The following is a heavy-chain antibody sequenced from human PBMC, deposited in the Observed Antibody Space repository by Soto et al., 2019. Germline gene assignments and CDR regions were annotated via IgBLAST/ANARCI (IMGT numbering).Heavy chain of an antibody. CDR1: GGTFSSYA. CDR2: IIPIFGTA. V-gene: IGHV1-69*13. J-gene: IGHJ3*02. Sequence: SVKVSCKASGGTFSSYAISWVRQAPGQGLEWMGGIIPIFGTANYAQKFQGRVTITADESTITAYMELSSLRSEDTAVYYCAREGIQSRGADDAFDIWGQGTMVTVSS. CDR3: AREGIQSRGADDAFDI.